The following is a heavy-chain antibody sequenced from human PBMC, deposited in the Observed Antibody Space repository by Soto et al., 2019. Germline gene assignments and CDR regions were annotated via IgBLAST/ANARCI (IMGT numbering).Heavy chain of an antibody. J-gene: IGHJ4*02. V-gene: IGHV3-15*07. CDR1: VFTINNAW. Sequence: SGGSLRLSCAASVFTINNAWMNWVRQAPGKWLEWFGRIKSKTYGGTTDYAAPVXXRFTISRYDTKXTLYLXINSLKTDETAVYYCTVRFSGKSRYWRQGTLVTVSS. CDR2: IKSKTYGGTT. D-gene: IGHD2-15*01. CDR3: TVRFSGKSRY.